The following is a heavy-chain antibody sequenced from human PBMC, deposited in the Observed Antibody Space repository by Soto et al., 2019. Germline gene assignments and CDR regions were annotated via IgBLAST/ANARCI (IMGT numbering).Heavy chain of an antibody. Sequence: QVQLVQSGAEVKKPGASVKVSCKASGYTFTSYGISWVRQAPGQGLEWMGWISAYNGNTNYAQKLQGRVTMTTDTSTSTAYMELRSLRSDDTAVYYCARTSPHRYIAVADYYYYYMDVWGKGTTVTVSS. D-gene: IGHD6-19*01. CDR1: GYTFTSYG. J-gene: IGHJ6*03. CDR2: ISAYNGNT. V-gene: IGHV1-18*01. CDR3: ARTSPHRYIAVADYYYYYMDV.